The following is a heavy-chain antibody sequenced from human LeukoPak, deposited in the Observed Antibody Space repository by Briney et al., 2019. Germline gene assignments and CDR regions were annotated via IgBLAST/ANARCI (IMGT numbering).Heavy chain of an antibody. CDR3: ARGYHYDSSGYPFDY. J-gene: IGHJ4*02. D-gene: IGHD3-22*01. CDR2: ISSQNGKT. CDR1: GYTFTSYG. Sequence: GASVKVSCKASGYTFTSYGIGWLRQAPGQGLEWMGWISSQNGKTNYAQKVQGRVTMTTDTSTSTAYMELRSLRSDDTAVYYCARGYHYDSSGYPFDYWGQGTLVTVSS. V-gene: IGHV1-18*01.